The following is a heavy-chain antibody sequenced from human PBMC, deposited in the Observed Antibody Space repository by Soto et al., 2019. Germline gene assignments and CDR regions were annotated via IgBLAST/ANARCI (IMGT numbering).Heavy chain of an antibody. J-gene: IGHJ4*02. D-gene: IGHD4-17*01. CDR3: ARDLHYGLCDY. CDR1: GFTFSSYS. CDR2: ISSSSSTI. Sequence: EVQLVESGGGLVQPGGSLRLSCAASGFTFSSYSMNWVRQAPGKGLEWVSYISSSSSTIYYADSVKGRFTISRDNAKNSLYVKMNSLRAEDTAAYYGARDLHYGLCDYWGQGTRVTVSS. V-gene: IGHV3-48*01.